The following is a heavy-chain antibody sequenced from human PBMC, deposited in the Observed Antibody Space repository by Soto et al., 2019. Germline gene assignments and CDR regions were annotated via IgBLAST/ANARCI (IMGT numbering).Heavy chain of an antibody. Sequence: PSETLSLTCTVSGGSVSSGSYYWSWIRQPPGKGLEWIGYIYYSGSTNYNPSLKSRVTISVDTSKNQFSLKLSSVTAADTAVYYCARGEYYYDSSGYYYWSHFDYWGQGTLVTV. V-gene: IGHV4-61*01. J-gene: IGHJ4*02. CDR1: GGSVSSGSYY. CDR3: ARGEYYYDSSGYYYWSHFDY. CDR2: IYYSGST. D-gene: IGHD3-22*01.